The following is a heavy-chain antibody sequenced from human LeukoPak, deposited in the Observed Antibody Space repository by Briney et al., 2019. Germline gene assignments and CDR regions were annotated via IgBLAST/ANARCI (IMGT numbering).Heavy chain of an antibody. V-gene: IGHV1-2*02. CDR2: INPDSGDT. Sequence: ASVKVSCKASGYTFTGYYMHWVRQAPGQGLEWMGWINPDSGDTIHAQNFQGRVTMTRDTSISTAYMELSRLRSDDTAVYYCYLGGAYDTSGYFDYWGQGTLVTVSS. J-gene: IGHJ4*02. CDR3: YLGGAYDTSGYFDY. D-gene: IGHD3-22*01. CDR1: GYTFTGYY.